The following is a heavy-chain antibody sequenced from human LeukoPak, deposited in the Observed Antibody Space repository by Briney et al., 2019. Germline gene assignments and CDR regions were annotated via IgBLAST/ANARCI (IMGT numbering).Heavy chain of an antibody. Sequence: SQTLSLTCTVSGGSISSYYWSWIRQPPGKGLEWVGNIYYSGSTNYNPSLRSRVTISVDTSKNQCSLKLSSVTAADTAVYYCARGGDPHYGMDVWGQGTTVTVSS. D-gene: IGHD2-21*01. J-gene: IGHJ6*02. CDR2: IYYSGST. CDR3: ARGGDPHYGMDV. V-gene: IGHV4-59*01. CDR1: GGSISSYY.